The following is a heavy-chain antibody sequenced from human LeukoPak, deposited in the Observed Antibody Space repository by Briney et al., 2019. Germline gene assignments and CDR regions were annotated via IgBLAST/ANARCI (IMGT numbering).Heavy chain of an antibody. CDR3: ARVSYDFWSGYYRGNWFDP. CDR1: GGSISSGDYY. V-gene: IGHV4-30-4*01. Sequence: PSETLSLTCTVSGGSISSGDYYGSWVRQPPGKGLEWIEYIYYSGSTYYNPSRKSRVTISVDTSKTQFSLKLSSVTAADTAVYYCARVSYDFWSGYYRGNWFDPWGQGTLVTVSS. CDR2: IYYSGST. D-gene: IGHD3-3*01. J-gene: IGHJ5*02.